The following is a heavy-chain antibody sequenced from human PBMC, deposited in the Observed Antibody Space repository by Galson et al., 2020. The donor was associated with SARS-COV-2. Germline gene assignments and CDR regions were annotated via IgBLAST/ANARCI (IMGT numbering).Heavy chain of an antibody. J-gene: IGHJ4*02. CDR1: GGSFSGYY. CDR3: ARGGAKYSSSSVRFVDY. D-gene: IGHD6-6*01. CDR2: INHSGST. V-gene: IGHV4-34*01. Sequence: SETLSLTCAVYGGSFSGYYWSWIRQPPGKGLEWIGEINHSGSTNYNPSLKSRVTISVDTSKNQFSLKLSSVTAADTAGYYCARGGAKYSSSSVRFVDYWGQGTLVTVSS.